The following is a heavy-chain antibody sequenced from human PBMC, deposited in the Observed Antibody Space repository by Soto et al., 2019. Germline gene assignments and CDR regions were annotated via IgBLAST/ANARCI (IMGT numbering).Heavy chain of an antibody. CDR3: ARDPGASSSSFDY. Sequence: QVQLVESGGGVVQPGRSLRLSCAASGFTFSSYAMHWVRQAPGKGLEWVAVISYDGSNKYYADSVKGRFTISRDNSKNTLYLQMNSLRAEVTAVYYCARDPGASSSSFDYWGQGTLVTVSS. CDR1: GFTFSSYA. D-gene: IGHD6-6*01. CDR2: ISYDGSNK. J-gene: IGHJ4*02. V-gene: IGHV3-30-3*01.